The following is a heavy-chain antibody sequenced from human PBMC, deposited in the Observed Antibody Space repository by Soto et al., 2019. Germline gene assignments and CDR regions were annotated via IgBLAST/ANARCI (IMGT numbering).Heavy chain of an antibody. CDR1: GGSISSYY. D-gene: IGHD1-26*01. CDR2: IYYSGNT. V-gene: IGHV4-59*01. CDR3: ARVTGATFLDY. Sequence: TLSLTCTVSGGSISSYYWSWIRQPPGKGLEWIGYIYYSGNTNYNPSLKSRVTISVDTSKNQFSLKLSSVTAADTAVYYCARVTGATFLDYWGQGTLVTVYS. J-gene: IGHJ4*02.